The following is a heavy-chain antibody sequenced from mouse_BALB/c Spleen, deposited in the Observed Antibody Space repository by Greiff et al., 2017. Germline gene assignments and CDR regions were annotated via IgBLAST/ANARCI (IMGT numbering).Heavy chain of an antibody. V-gene: IGHV1-69*02. J-gene: IGHJ4*01. CDR3: TRSRGNPSMDY. D-gene: IGHD2-1*01. CDR1: GYTFTSYW. Sequence: QVQLQQPGAELVRPGASVKLSCKASGYTFTSYWINWVKQRPGQGLEWIGNIYPSDSYTNYNQKFKDKATLTVDKSSSTAYMQLSSPTSEDSAVYYCTRSRGNPSMDYWGQGTSVTVSS. CDR2: IYPSDSYT.